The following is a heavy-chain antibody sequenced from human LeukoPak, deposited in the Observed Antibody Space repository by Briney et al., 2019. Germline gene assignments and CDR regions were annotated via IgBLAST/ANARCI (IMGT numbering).Heavy chain of an antibody. V-gene: IGHV3-48*03. D-gene: IGHD2-2*01. CDR2: ISSSGRTI. CDR3: ARGDCSSTSCQDYYYGMDV. Sequence: GGSLRLSCAASGFTFSSYEMNWVRQAPGKGLEWVSYISSSGRTIYYADSVKGRFTISRDNAKNSLYLQMNSLRAEDTAVCYCARGDCSSTSCQDYYYGMDVWGKGTTVTVSS. J-gene: IGHJ6*04. CDR1: GFTFSSYE.